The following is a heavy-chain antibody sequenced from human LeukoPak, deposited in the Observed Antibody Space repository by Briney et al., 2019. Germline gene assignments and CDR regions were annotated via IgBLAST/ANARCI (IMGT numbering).Heavy chain of an antibody. V-gene: IGHV3-72*01. J-gene: IGHJ4*02. D-gene: IGHD3-10*01. CDR1: GFTFNEHY. CDR2: TKNRANSYTT. Sequence: PGGSLRPSCATSGFTFNEHYLGWVRLAPGKGLEWVGRTKNRANSYTTEYAASVKGRFTISRDDSKNSLRLQMNSLKTEDTAIYYCVASIISPSNYWGLGTLVTVSS. CDR3: VASIISPSNY.